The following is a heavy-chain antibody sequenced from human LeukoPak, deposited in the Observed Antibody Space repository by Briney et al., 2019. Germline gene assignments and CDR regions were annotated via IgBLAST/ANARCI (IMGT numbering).Heavy chain of an antibody. CDR3: ARQGGAYDFWSGPRKFDP. Sequence: GGSLRLSCAASGFTFSSYWMSWVRQAPGKGLEWVANIKQDGSEKYYVDSVKGRFTISRDNAKNSLYLQMNSLRAEDTAVYYCARQGGAYDFWSGPRKFDPWGQGTLVTVSS. CDR1: GFTFSSYW. D-gene: IGHD3-3*01. CDR2: IKQDGSEK. J-gene: IGHJ5*02. V-gene: IGHV3-7*01.